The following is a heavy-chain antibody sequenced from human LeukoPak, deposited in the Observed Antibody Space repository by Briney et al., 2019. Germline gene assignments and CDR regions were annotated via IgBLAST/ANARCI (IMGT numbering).Heavy chain of an antibody. CDR3: ARSQRWLPFDY. J-gene: IGHJ4*02. CDR2: INPSGGST. CDR1: GYTFNGYY. D-gene: IGHD6-19*01. Sequence: TSVKVSCKASGYTFNGYYMHWVRQAPGQGLEWMGIINPSGGSTSYAQKFQGRVTMTRDMSTSTVYMELSSLRSEDTAVYYCARSQRWLPFDYWGQGTLVTVSS. V-gene: IGHV1-46*02.